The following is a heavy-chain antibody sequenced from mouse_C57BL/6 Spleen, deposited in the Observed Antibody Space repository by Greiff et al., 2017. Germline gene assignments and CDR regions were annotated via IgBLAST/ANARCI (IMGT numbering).Heavy chain of an antibody. J-gene: IGHJ1*03. CDR2: INYDGSST. CDR3: ARDDFDV. CDR1: GFTFSDYY. V-gene: IGHV5-16*01. Sequence: EVQVVESEGGLVQPGSSMKLSCTASGFTFSDYYMAWVRQVPEKGLEWVANINYDGSSTYYLDSLKSRFIISRDNAKNILYLQMSSLKSEDTATYYCARDDFDVWGTETTVTVSS.